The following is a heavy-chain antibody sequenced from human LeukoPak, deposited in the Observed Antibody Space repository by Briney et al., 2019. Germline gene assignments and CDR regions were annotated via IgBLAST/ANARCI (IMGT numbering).Heavy chain of an antibody. J-gene: IGHJ4*02. V-gene: IGHV3-11*01. CDR1: GFAFSDCY. CDR2: IGGSGGDI. CDR3: ARYARELDY. Sequence: PGGSLRLSCAASGFAFSDCYMTWIRQAPGKGLEYISYIGGSGGDITYEDSVRGRFPVSREDAKNSLYLQMNSLRVEGTAVYYCARYARELDYWGQGSLVTVSS. D-gene: IGHD2-2*01.